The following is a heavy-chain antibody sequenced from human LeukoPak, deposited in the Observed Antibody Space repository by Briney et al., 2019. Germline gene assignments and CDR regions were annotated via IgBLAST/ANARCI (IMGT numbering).Heavy chain of an antibody. CDR3: ARESYDYVWGSYRRFDY. Sequence: SETLSPTCTVSGGSISSYYWSWIRQPAGKGLEWIGRIYTSGSTNYNPSLKSRVTMSVDTSKNQFSLKLSSVTAADTAVYYCARESYDYVWGSYRRFDYWGQGTLVTVSS. CDR1: GGSISSYY. J-gene: IGHJ4*02. V-gene: IGHV4-4*07. CDR2: IYTSGST. D-gene: IGHD3-16*02.